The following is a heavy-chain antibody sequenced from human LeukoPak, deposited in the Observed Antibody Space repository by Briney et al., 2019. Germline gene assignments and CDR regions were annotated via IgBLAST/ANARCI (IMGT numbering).Heavy chain of an antibody. V-gene: IGHV3-21*01. CDR2: ISSSSSYI. CDR3: ARGLLAGDAFDI. D-gene: IGHD7-27*01. J-gene: IGHJ3*02. CDR1: GFTFSSYS. Sequence: GGSLRLSCAASGFTFSSYSMNWVRQAPGKGLEWVSSISSSSSYIYYADSVKGRFTISRDNAKNSLYLQMNSLRAEDTAVYYCARGLLAGDAFDIWGQGIMVTVSS.